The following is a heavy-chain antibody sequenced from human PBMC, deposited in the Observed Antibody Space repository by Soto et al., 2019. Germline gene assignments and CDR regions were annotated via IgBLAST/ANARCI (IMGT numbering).Heavy chain of an antibody. Sequence: QVQLVESGGRVVQPGRSLRLSCAASGFTFNKYAMHWVRQAPGMGLEWVALISFDGSKKLYVDSVKGRFNISRDQSENTLLLDMNSLRTEDTALYYCASGSARADYWGRGTLVTVSS. CDR3: ASGSARADY. J-gene: IGHJ4*02. D-gene: IGHD6-6*01. CDR2: ISFDGSKK. CDR1: GFTFNKYA. V-gene: IGHV3-30*03.